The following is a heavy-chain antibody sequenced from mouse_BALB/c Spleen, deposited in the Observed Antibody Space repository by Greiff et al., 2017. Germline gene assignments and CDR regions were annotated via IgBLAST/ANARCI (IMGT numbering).Heavy chain of an antibody. J-gene: IGHJ4*01. CDR3: ARGEVRRLYAMDY. D-gene: IGHD2-14*01. CDR2: ISSGSSTI. Sequence: EVMLVESGGGLVQPGGSRKLSCAASGFTFSSFGMHWVRQAPEKGLEWVAYISSGSSTIYYADTVKGRFTISRDNPKNTLFLQMTSLRSEDTAMYYCARGEVRRLYAMDYWGQGTSVTVSS. V-gene: IGHV5-17*02. CDR1: GFTFSSFG.